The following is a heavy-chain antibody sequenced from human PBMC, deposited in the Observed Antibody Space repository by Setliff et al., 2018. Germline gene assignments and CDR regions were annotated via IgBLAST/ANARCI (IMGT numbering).Heavy chain of an antibody. D-gene: IGHD5-12*01. CDR3: ARDSGYVRLFSASDI. V-gene: IGHV1-2*02. CDR1: GYTFTGYY. J-gene: IGHJ3*02. Sequence: ASVKVSCKASGYTFTGYYMHWVRQAPGQGLEWMGWINPNSGGTNYAQKFQGRVTMTRDTSISTAYMELSRLRSDDTAVYYCARDSGYVRLFSASDIWGQGTMVTVSS. CDR2: INPNSGGT.